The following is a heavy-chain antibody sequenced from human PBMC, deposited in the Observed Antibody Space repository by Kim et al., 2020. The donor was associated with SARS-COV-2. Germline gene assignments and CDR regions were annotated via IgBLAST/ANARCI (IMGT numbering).Heavy chain of an antibody. V-gene: IGHV4-31*03. J-gene: IGHJ4*02. Sequence: SETLSLTCTVSGGSISSGGYYWSWIRQHPGKGLEWIGYIYYSGSTYYNPSLKSRVTISVDTSKNQFSLKLSSVTAADTAVYYCARGGGYYGSGSYYNTPFDYWGQGTLVTVSS. CDR1: GGSISSGGYY. CDR3: ARGGGYYGSGSYYNTPFDY. CDR2: IYYSGST. D-gene: IGHD3-10*01.